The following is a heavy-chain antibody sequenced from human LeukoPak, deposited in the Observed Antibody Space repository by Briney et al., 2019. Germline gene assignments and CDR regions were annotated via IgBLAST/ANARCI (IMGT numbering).Heavy chain of an antibody. D-gene: IGHD3-10*01. CDR2: INPNSGGP. Sequence: ASVKVSCKASGYTFTGYYMHWVRQTPGQGLEWMGWINPNSGGPNYPQKFQGRVTMTRDTSISTAYMELSRLTSDDTAVYYCARNTNYYGSGNSFDYWGQGTLVTVSS. V-gene: IGHV1-2*02. CDR3: ARNTNYYGSGNSFDY. CDR1: GYTFTGYY. J-gene: IGHJ4*02.